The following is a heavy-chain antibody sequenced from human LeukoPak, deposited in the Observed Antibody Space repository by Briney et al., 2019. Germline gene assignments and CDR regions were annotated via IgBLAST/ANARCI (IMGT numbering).Heavy chain of an antibody. J-gene: IGHJ4*02. V-gene: IGHV4-39*07. CDR2: VYSENT. CDR1: GDSISSSSFF. D-gene: IGHD4-17*01. Sequence: SETLSLTCTVSGDSISSSSFFWGWIRQPPGKGLEWIGAVYSENTYYNPSLKSRVSISVDTSKNQFSLTMNSVTAADTAVYYCARWAYGDYEREFDYWGQGTLVTVSS. CDR3: ARWAYGDYEREFDY.